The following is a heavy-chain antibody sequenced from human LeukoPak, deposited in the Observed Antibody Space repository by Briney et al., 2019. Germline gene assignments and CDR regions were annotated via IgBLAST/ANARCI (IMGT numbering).Heavy chain of an antibody. CDR2: IYSGGST. CDR3: ARDNRKLRYFDWLLKGGAFDI. D-gene: IGHD3-9*01. J-gene: IGHJ3*02. CDR1: GFTVSNNY. V-gene: IGHV3-66*01. Sequence: GGSLRLSCAASGFTVSNNYMSWVRQAPGKGLEWVSVIYSGGSTYYADSVKGRFTISRDNSKNTLYLQMNSLRAEDTAVYYCARDNRKLRYFDWLLKGGAFDIWGQGTMVTVSS.